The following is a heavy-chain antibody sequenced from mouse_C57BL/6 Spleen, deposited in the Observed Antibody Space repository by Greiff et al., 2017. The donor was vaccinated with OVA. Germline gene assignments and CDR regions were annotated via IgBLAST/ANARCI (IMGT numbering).Heavy chain of an antibody. J-gene: IGHJ2*01. V-gene: IGHV1-72*01. CDR3: ARRPDSSGYAYYFDY. Sequence: QVQLQQPGAELVKPGASVKLSCKASGYTFTSYWMHWVKQRPGRGLEWIGRIDPNSGGTKYNEKFKSKATLTVDQPSSTAYMQLSSLTSEDSAVYYCARRPDSSGYAYYFDYWGQGTTLTVSS. CDR1: GYTFTSYW. CDR2: IDPNSGGT. D-gene: IGHD3-2*02.